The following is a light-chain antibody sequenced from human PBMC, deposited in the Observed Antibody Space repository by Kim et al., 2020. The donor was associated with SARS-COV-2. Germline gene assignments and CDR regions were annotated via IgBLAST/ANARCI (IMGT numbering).Light chain of an antibody. CDR1: KLGDKY. Sequence: SVSPGQTASITCSGDKLGDKYACWYEQKPGQSPVLVIYQASKRPSGIPERFSGSKSGNTATLTISGTQAMDEADYYCQAWDSSTWVFGGGTQLTVL. V-gene: IGLV3-1*01. CDR2: QAS. J-gene: IGLJ3*02. CDR3: QAWDSSTWV.